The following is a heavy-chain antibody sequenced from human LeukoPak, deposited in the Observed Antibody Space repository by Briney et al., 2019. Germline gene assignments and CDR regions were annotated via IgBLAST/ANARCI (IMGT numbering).Heavy chain of an antibody. J-gene: IGHJ4*02. V-gene: IGHV4-34*01. D-gene: IGHD6-6*01. CDR3: ARGEYSSSPDY. CDR1: GGSFSGHY. Sequence: SETLSLTCAVYGGSFSGHYWTWVRQPPGKGLEWIGEVNHSGSTNYNPSLKSRLTISVDTSKNQFSLKLSSVTAADTAVYYCARGEYSSSPDYWGQGTLVTVSS. CDR2: VNHSGST.